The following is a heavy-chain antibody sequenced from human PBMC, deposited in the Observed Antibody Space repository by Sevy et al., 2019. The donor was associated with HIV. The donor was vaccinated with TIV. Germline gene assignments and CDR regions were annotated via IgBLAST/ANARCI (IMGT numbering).Heavy chain of an antibody. CDR2: IKGDGSDK. CDR3: AHETFGRFES. J-gene: IGHJ4*02. V-gene: IGHV3-7*01. Sequence: GGSLRLSCAASGFSFSANWMNWVRQAPGNGLEWVANIKGDGSDKHYVDSVEGRFTISSDNAKNVLYLQMNSLRVEDTAVYYCAHETFGRFESWGQGTMVTVSS. CDR1: GFSFSANW. D-gene: IGHD3-16*01.